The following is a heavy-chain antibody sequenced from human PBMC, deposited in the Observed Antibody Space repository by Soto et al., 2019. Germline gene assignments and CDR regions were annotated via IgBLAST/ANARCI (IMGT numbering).Heavy chain of an antibody. D-gene: IGHD3-10*01. CDR2: IYPGDSDT. CDR1: GYSFTSSW. V-gene: IGHV5-51*01. J-gene: IGHJ3*01. CDR3: ARPLGS. Sequence: GECLKVSRKGSGYSFTSSWIGWVRHMPGKGREWMGIIYPGDSDTRYSPSFQGQVTISGDKSSSSAYLQWSTLNASDPAMYYCARPLGSWGQGTIVTVSS.